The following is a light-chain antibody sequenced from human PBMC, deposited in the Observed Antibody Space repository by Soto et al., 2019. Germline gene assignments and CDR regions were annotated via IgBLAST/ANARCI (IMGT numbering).Light chain of an antibody. V-gene: IGLV2-23*01. CDR3: CSYAGSNWGYV. Sequence: SAVTQPASLSGAPGQSITISCTRPSSEFGSYHLVSWYQHQSGKAPKLIIYKGSQWPSGASDRFSASKSGNTASLTISGLQAEDEADYYCCSYAGSNWGYVFGTGTKVTAL. CDR2: KGS. CDR1: SSEFGSYHL. J-gene: IGLJ1*01.